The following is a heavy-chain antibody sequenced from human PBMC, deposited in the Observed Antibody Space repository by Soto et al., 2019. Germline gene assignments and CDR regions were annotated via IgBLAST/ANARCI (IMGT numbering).Heavy chain of an antibody. CDR3: ERETRDYKWGGGGSPMDV. CDR2: IGTAGDT. J-gene: IGHJ6*03. Sequence: EVQLVESGGGLVQPGGSLRLSCAASGFTFSSYDMHWVRQATGKGLEWVSAIGTAGDTYYPGSVKGRFTISRENAKNSLYLQMNSLRAGDTAVYYCERETRDYKWGGGGSPMDVWGKGTTVTVSS. V-gene: IGHV3-13*01. CDR1: GFTFSSYD. D-gene: IGHD3-16*01.